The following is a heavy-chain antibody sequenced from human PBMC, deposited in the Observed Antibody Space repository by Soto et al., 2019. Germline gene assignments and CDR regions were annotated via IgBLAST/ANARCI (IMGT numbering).Heavy chain of an antibody. CDR2: INPNSGGT. CDR3: ARANQDTAMVTYNY. D-gene: IGHD5-18*01. V-gene: IGHV1-2*04. Sequence: RASVKVSCKASGYTFTGYYMHWVRQAPGQGLEWMGWINPNSGGTNYAQKFQGWVTMTRDTSISTAYMELSRLRSDDTAVYYCARANQDTAMVTYNYWGQGTLVTVSS. J-gene: IGHJ4*02. CDR1: GYTFTGYY.